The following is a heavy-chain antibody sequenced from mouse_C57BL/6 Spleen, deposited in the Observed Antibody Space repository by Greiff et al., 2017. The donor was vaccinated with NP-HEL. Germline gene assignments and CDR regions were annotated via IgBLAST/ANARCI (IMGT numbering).Heavy chain of an antibody. Sequence: DVMLVESGEGLVKPGGSLKLSCAASGFTFSSYAMSWVRQTPEKRLEWVAYISSGGDYIYYADTVKGRFTFSRYNARNTLYMQMSSLKSEDTAMYYCTTTTVVRYFDYWGQGTTLTVSS. J-gene: IGHJ2*01. V-gene: IGHV5-9-1*02. CDR1: GFTFSSYA. CDR3: TTTTVVRYFDY. D-gene: IGHD1-1*01. CDR2: ISSGGDYI.